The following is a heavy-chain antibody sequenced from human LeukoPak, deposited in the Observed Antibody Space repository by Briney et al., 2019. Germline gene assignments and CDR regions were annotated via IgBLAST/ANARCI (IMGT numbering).Heavy chain of an antibody. D-gene: IGHD6-19*01. CDR2: ISGSGGST. CDR3: AKDSYTSGRSYYMDV. J-gene: IGHJ6*03. V-gene: IGHV3-23*01. CDR1: GFTLSSYA. Sequence: GGSLRLSCAASGFTLSSYAMSWVRQAPGKGLEWVSAISGSGGSTYYADSVKGRFTISRDNSKNTLYLQMNSLRAEDTAVYYCAKDSYTSGRSYYMDVWGKGTTVTVSS.